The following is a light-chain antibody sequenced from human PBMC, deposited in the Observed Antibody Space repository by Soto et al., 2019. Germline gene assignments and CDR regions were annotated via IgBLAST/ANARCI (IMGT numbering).Light chain of an antibody. CDR3: QHRANWPLT. CDR1: QSVSSY. J-gene: IGKJ4*01. V-gene: IGKV3-11*01. Sequence: EIVLTQSPATQSLSPGERATLSCRASQSVSSYLAWYQQRPGQAPRLLIYDASNRATGVPDRFSGSGSGTDFTLTISSLEPEDFAVYHCQHRANWPLTFGGGTKLEIK. CDR2: DAS.